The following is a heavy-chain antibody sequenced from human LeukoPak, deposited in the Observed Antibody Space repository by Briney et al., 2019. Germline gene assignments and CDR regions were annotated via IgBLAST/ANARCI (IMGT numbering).Heavy chain of an antibody. D-gene: IGHD3-3*01. V-gene: IGHV1-2*02. CDR3: ARVGITIFGVVDYYYYYMDV. Sequence: ASVKVSCKASGYTFTGYYMHWVRQAPGQGLEWMGWINPNSGGTNYAQKFQGRVTMTRDTSISTAYMELSRLRSDDTAVYYCARVGITIFGVVDYYYYYMDVWGKGTTVTVSS. CDR2: INPNSGGT. J-gene: IGHJ6*03. CDR1: GYTFTGYY.